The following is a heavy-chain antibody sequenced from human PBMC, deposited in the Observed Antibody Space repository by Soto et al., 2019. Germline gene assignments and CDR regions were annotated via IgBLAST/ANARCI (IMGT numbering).Heavy chain of an antibody. CDR3: ARPLDCSSTSCYVGGFDY. Sequence: QVQLVQSGAEVKKPGASVKVSCKASGYTFTSYYMHWVRQAPGQGLEWMGIINPSGGSTSYAQKFPGRVTMPRDTSTSTVYMELSSLRSEDTAVYYCARPLDCSSTSCYVGGFDYWGQGTLVTVSS. D-gene: IGHD2-2*01. J-gene: IGHJ4*02. CDR1: GYTFTSYY. CDR2: INPSGGST. V-gene: IGHV1-46*01.